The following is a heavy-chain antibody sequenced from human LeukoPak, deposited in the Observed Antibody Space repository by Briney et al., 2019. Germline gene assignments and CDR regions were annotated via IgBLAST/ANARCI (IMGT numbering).Heavy chain of an antibody. CDR2: IYYSGST. Sequence: KPSETLSLTCTVSGGSISSYYWSWIRQPPGKGLEWIGYIYYSGSTNYNPSLKSRVTISVDTSKNQFSLKLSSVTAADTAVYYCAGVATIFGVVSWGQGTMVTVSS. CDR1: GGSISSYY. D-gene: IGHD3-3*01. J-gene: IGHJ3*01. CDR3: AGVATIFGVVS. V-gene: IGHV4-59*01.